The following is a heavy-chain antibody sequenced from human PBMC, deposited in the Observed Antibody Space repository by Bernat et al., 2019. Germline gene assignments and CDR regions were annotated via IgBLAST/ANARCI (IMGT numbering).Heavy chain of an antibody. CDR3: ARGKKGYYYDSSGYFY. CDR1: GFTFSSYA. Sequence: EVQLVESGGGLVQPGGSLRLSCAASGFTFSSYAMSWVRQAPGKGLEWVSAISGSGGSTYYADSVKGRFTISRDNSKNTQYLQMNSLRAEDTAVYYCARGKKGYYYDSSGYFYWGQGTLVTVSS. CDR2: ISGSGGST. D-gene: IGHD3-22*01. V-gene: IGHV3-23*04. J-gene: IGHJ4*02.